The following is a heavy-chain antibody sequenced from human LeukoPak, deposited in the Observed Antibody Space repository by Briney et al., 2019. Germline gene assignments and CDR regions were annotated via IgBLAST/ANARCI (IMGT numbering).Heavy chain of an antibody. J-gene: IGHJ4*02. V-gene: IGHV4-31*03. CDR1: GGSISSGGYY. Sequence: SETLSLTCTVSGGSISSGGYYWSWIRQHPGKGLEWIGYIYYSGSTYYNPSLKSRVTISVDTSKNQFSLKLSSVTAADTAVYYCAREPYSSGSFDYWGLGTLVTVSS. D-gene: IGHD6-19*01. CDR2: IYYSGST. CDR3: AREPYSSGSFDY.